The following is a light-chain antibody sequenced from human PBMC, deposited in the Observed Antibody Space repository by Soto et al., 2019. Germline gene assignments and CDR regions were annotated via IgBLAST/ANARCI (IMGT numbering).Light chain of an antibody. CDR1: QSILYSSNNKNN. CDR2: WAS. J-gene: IGKJ2*01. CDR3: QQYYSLPLT. Sequence: DIVMTQSPDSLAVSLGERATLNCKSSQSILYSSNNKNNLAWYQQKLGQPPKLLIYWASTRESGVPDRFSGSGSGTDFTLTISSLQAEDVAVYYCQQYYSLPLTFGQGTKLEIK. V-gene: IGKV4-1*01.